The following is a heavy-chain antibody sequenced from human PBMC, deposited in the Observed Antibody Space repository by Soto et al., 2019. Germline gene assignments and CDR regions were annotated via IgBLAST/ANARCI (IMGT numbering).Heavy chain of an antibody. CDR2: ISAYNGNT. CDR3: ARDPPYCGGDCYSGYFGY. J-gene: IGHJ4*02. CDR1: GYTFTSYG. V-gene: IGHV1-18*04. Sequence: ASVKVSCKASGYTFTSYGISWVRQAPGQGLEWMGWISAYNGNTNYAQKLQGRVTMTTDTSTSTAYMELRSLGSDDTAVYYCARDPPYCGGDCYSGYFGYWGQGTLVTVSS. D-gene: IGHD2-21*02.